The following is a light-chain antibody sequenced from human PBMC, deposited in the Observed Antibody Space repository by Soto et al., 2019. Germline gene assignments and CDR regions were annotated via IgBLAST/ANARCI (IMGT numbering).Light chain of an antibody. J-gene: IGLJ1*01. CDR2: DVT. V-gene: IGLV2-11*01. CDR1: NNEVFGYNH. CDR3: CSYAGSYIYV. Sequence: SFLAQPPPLSGAPGQSVTLSFPWNNNEVFGYNHVSWYQQHPDKAPKVMIYDVTKRPSGVPDRFSGSKSGNTASLTISGLQAEDEADYYCCSYAGSYIYVFGTG.